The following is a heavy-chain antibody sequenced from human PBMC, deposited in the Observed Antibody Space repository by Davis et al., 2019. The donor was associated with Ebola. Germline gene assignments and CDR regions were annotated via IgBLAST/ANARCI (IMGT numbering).Heavy chain of an antibody. Sequence: SETLSLTCTVSGGSISSGGYYWSWIRQHPGKGLEWIGYIYYSGSTNYNPSLKSRVTISVDTSKNQFSLKLSSVTAADTAVYYCARVRRGYSYGLIDYWGQGTLVTVSS. CDR3: ARVRRGYSYGLIDY. D-gene: IGHD5-18*01. CDR2: IYYSGST. J-gene: IGHJ4*02. V-gene: IGHV4-61*08. CDR1: GGSISSGGYY.